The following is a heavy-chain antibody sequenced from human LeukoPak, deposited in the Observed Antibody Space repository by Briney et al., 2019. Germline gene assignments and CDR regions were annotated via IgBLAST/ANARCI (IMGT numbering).Heavy chain of an antibody. Sequence: GGSLKLSCVASGFTFSDSAIHWVRQASGKGLEWVGRIRSQANSYATAYVASVKGRFTISRDDSKNTAYLQMNSLQTEDTAVYYCSSFGDSTSLFDYWGQGTLVTVSS. D-gene: IGHD3-22*01. CDR2: IRSQANSYAT. V-gene: IGHV3-73*01. CDR3: SSFGDSTSLFDY. J-gene: IGHJ4*02. CDR1: GFTFSDSA.